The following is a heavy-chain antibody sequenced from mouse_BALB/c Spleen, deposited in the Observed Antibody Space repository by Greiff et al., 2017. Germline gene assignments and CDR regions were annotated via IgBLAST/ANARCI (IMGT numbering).Heavy chain of an antibody. CDR1: GYTFTSYT. D-gene: IGHD2-1*01. CDR2: INPSSGYT. V-gene: IGHV1-4*01. J-gene: IGHJ4*01. Sequence: QVQLQQSGAELVRPGASVKMSCKASGYTFTSYTMHWVKQRPGQGLEWIGYINPSSGYTNYNQKFKDKATLTADKSSSTAYMQLSSLTSEDSAVYYCASRLTRYGNYDVYYAMDYWGQGTSVTVSS. CDR3: ASRLTRYGNYDVYYAMDY.